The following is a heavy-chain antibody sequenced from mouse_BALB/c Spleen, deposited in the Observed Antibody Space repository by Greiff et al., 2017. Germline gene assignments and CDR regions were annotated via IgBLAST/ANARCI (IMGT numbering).Heavy chain of an antibody. CDR2: IYPGDGDT. J-gene: IGHJ3*01. CDR3: ARDDGYFH. CDR1: GYAFSSYW. V-gene: IGHV1-80*01. D-gene: IGHD2-3*01. Sequence: QVQLKESGAELVRPGSSVKISCKASGYAFSSYWMNWVKQRPGQGLEWIGQIYPGDGDTNYNGKFKGKATLTADKSSSTAYMQLSSLTSEDSAVYFCARDDGYFHWGQGTLVTVSA.